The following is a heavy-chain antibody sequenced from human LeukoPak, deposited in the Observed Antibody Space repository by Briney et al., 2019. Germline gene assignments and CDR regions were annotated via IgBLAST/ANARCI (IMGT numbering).Heavy chain of an antibody. Sequence: PGGSLRLSCAASGFTFSSYAMSWVRQAPGKGLEWVSAISGSGGSTYYADSVKGRFTISRDNSKNTLYLQMNSLRAEDTAVYYCAKSKGYYGSGSRDYWGQGTLVTVSS. V-gene: IGHV3-23*01. J-gene: IGHJ4*02. CDR2: ISGSGGST. D-gene: IGHD3-10*01. CDR1: GFTFSSYA. CDR3: AKSKGYYGSGSRDY.